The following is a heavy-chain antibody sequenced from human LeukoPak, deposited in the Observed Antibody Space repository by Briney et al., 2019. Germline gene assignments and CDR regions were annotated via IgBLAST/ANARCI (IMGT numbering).Heavy chain of an antibody. D-gene: IGHD3-9*01. CDR1: GFTFSSYH. CDR2: IKPRDDST. CDR3: AKYFVWAVDY. V-gene: IGHV1-46*01. Sequence: GASVKVSCKAFGFTFSSYHIHWVRQAPGKGLEWMGIIKPRDDSTIYAQKFQGRLIMTWDTSTSTTYMELSSLRSDDTALYYCAKYFVWAVDYWGQGSLVTVSS. J-gene: IGHJ4*02.